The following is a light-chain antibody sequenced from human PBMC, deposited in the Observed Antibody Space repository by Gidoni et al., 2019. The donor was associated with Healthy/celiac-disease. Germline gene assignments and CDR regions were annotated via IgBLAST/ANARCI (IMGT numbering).Light chain of an antibody. CDR1: QDISNY. CDR2: AAS. V-gene: IGKV1-33*01. CDR3: QPYDTLPLT. Sequence: DIQMTQSPSSLSASVGDRVTITCQASQDISNYLNWYQQKPGKAPTLLIYAASNLETGVPSRFSGSGSGTDFTFTISSLQPEDIATYYFQPYDTLPLTFGGGTKVEIQ. J-gene: IGKJ4*01.